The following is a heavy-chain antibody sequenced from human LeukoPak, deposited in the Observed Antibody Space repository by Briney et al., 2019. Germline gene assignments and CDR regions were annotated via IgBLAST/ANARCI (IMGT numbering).Heavy chain of an antibody. Sequence: GGSLRLSCAASGFTFSDYYMSWIRQSPGKGLEWVSFISDSSSAIYYADFVRGRFTVSRDNAKNSLYLQMNSLRAEDTAVYYCARRMDNDYWGQGTLVTVSS. J-gene: IGHJ4*02. CDR3: ARRMDNDY. D-gene: IGHD2-8*01. CDR1: GFTFSDYY. CDR2: ISDSSSAI. V-gene: IGHV3-11*01.